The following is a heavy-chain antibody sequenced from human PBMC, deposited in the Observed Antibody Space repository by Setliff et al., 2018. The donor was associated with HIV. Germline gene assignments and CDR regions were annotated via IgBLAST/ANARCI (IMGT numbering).Heavy chain of an antibody. V-gene: IGHV3-74*01. CDR3: VKKSPYCNIGRCPPDALDS. CDR2: IDSDGSDT. D-gene: IGHD2-15*01. Sequence: GSLRLSCATSGLTFSNCGMHWVRQAPGKGLEWVSRIDSDGSDTNYADSVRGRFTISRDNAKNTVYLQLTSLRAEDTAMYYCVKKSPYCNIGRCPPDALDSWGQGTMVTVSS. J-gene: IGHJ3*02. CDR1: GLTFSNCG.